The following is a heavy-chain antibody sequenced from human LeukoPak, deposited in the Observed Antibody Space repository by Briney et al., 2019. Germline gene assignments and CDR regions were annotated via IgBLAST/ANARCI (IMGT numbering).Heavy chain of an antibody. CDR1: GLSFSSYS. CDR2: ISGSGGST. V-gene: IGHV3-23*01. D-gene: IGHD4-17*01. CDR3: AKDLSYGDYRTRYYYGMDV. J-gene: IGHJ6*02. Sequence: GQSLTLSCEASGLSFSSYSMRWVRQAPEKGLEWVSAISGSGGSTYYADSVKGRFTISRDNSKNTLYLQMNSLRAEDTAVYYCAKDLSYGDYRTRYYYGMDVWGQGTTVTVSS.